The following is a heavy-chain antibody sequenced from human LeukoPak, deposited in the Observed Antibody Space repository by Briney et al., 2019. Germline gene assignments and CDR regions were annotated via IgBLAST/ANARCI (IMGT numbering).Heavy chain of an antibody. CDR1: GGTFSSYA. CDR3: ARRRGSGWYSGWFDP. V-gene: IGHV1-69*13. CDR2: IIPIFGTA. J-gene: IGHJ5*02. D-gene: IGHD6-19*01. Sequence: ASVKVSCKASGGTFSSYAISWVRQAPGQGLEWMGGIIPIFGTANYAQKFQGRVTITADESTSTAYMELSSLRSEDTAVYYCARRRGSGWYSGWFDPWAREPWSPSPQ.